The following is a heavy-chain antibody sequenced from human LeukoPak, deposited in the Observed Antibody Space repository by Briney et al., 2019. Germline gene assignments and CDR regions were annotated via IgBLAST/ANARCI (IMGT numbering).Heavy chain of an antibody. J-gene: IGHJ4*02. D-gene: IGHD2-2*01. Sequence: PGGSLRLSCSVSGFTFSSYGMHWVRQAPGKGLEWVAVIWYDGSNKYYADSVKGRFTISRDNSKNTLYLQMNSLRAEDTAVYYCARDWCSSTSCYVEYYFDYWGQGTLVTVSS. CDR1: GFTFSSYG. V-gene: IGHV3-33*08. CDR2: IWYDGSNK. CDR3: ARDWCSSTSCYVEYYFDY.